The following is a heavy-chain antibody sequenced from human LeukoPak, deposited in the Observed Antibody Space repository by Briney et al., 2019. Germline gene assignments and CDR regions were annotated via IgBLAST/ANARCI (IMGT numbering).Heavy chain of an antibody. V-gene: IGHV5-51*01. D-gene: IGHD3-10*01. CDR2: IYPGDSDT. CDR3: ARRSYGSGSYYAYFDY. Sequence: GESLKISCKGSGYSFTSYWIGWVRQMPGKGLEWMGIIYPGDSDTRYSPSFQGQVTISADKSISTAYLQWSSLKASDTAMYYCARRSYGSGSYYAYFDYWGQGTLVTVSS. CDR1: GYSFTSYW. J-gene: IGHJ4*02.